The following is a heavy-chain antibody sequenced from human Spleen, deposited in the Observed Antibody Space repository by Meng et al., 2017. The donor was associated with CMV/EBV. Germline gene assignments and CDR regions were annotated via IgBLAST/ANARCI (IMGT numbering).Heavy chain of an antibody. CDR2: ISRTGSST. V-gene: IGHV3-48*03. Sequence: GESLKISCAASGFALGGYEMHWVRQAPGKGLEWVSYISRTGSSTYYAGSVKGRFAISRDNARNSLFLQMNGLKGEDTAMYYCAREGAVSSARDAFDIWGQGTVVTVSS. CDR1: GFALGGYE. D-gene: IGHD5/OR15-5a*01. CDR3: AREGAVSSARDAFDI. J-gene: IGHJ3*02.